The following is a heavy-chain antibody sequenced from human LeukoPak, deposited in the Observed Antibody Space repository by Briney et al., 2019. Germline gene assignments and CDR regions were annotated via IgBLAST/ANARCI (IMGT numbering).Heavy chain of an antibody. Sequence: SETLSLTCTVSGGFIHSYWWSCIRQPAGKGLEWIGRIYSSGNTNYNPSLKSRVTMSVDTSKNQVSLKLSSVTAADTAVYYCAREIPAAPPHYYYYMDVWGKGTTVTVSS. D-gene: IGHD2-2*01. CDR3: AREIPAAPPHYYYYMDV. V-gene: IGHV4-4*07. J-gene: IGHJ6*03. CDR1: GGFIHSYW. CDR2: IYSSGNT.